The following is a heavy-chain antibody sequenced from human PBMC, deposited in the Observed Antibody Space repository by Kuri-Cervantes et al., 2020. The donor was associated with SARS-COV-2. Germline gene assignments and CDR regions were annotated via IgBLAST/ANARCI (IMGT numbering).Heavy chain of an antibody. CDR2: ISWNSVSV. D-gene: IGHD4-17*01. CDR1: GFTVSSNY. J-gene: IGHJ4*02. V-gene: IGHV3-48*02. CDR3: ARGPSYGDYGWVRY. Sequence: GGSLRLSCAASGFTVSSNYMSWVRQAPGKGPEWVSGISWNSVSVGYADSVKGRFTISRDNAKNSLYLQMNSLRDEDTAVYYCARGPSYGDYGWVRYWGQGTLVTVSS.